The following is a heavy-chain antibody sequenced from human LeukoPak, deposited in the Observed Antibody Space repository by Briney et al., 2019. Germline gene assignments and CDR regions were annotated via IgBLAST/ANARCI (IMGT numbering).Heavy chain of an antibody. CDR3: AREASSVGAAAGTMYYYYMDV. CDR1: GYTFTSYG. D-gene: IGHD6-13*01. J-gene: IGHJ6*03. Sequence: ASVKVSCKASGYTFTSYGISWVRQAPGQGLEWMGWISAYNGNTNYAQKLQGRVTMTTDTSTSTAYMELRSLRSDDTAVYYCAREASSVGAAAGTMYYYYMDVWGKGTTVTVSS. V-gene: IGHV1-18*01. CDR2: ISAYNGNT.